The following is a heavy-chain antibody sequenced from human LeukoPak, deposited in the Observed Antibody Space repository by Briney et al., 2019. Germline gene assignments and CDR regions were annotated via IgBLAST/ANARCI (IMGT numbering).Heavy chain of an antibody. D-gene: IGHD2-2*01. CDR1: GYTFTDYY. J-gene: IGHJ5*02. CDR3: TREARVGNWFDP. CDR2: INPDNGGT. Sequence: ASVTVSCRASGYTFTDYYIHWGRQAPGQGLEWMGWINPDNGGTNYAQKFQGRVTMTRDTPIRTVYMDLSRLRSDDTAVFYCTREARVGNWFDPWGQGTQVTVSS. V-gene: IGHV1-2*02.